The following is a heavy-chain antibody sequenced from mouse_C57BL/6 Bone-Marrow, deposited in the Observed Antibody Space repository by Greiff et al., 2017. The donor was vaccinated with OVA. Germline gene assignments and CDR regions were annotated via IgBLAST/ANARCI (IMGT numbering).Heavy chain of an antibody. CDR3: ARDGYYVDDY. Sequence: EVQLQQSGPVLVKPGASVKMSCKASGYTFTDYYINWVKQSHGKSLEWIGVINPYNVGTRYNQKFKGKATLTVDKSSSTAYMELNSLTSEDSAVYYCARDGYYVDDYWGQGTTLTVSS. D-gene: IGHD2-3*01. CDR1: GYTFTDYY. V-gene: IGHV1-19*01. J-gene: IGHJ2*01. CDR2: INPYNVGT.